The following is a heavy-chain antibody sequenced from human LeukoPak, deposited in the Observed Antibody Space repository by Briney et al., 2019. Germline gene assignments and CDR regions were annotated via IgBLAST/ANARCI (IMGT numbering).Heavy chain of an antibody. Sequence: SETLSLTCTVSGGSISSGGYYWSWIRQPPGKGLEWIGYIYHSGSTNYNPSLKSRVTISVDTSKNQFSLKLSSVTAADTAVYYCARDRDSSSWYGDAFDIWGQGTMVTVSS. CDR3: ARDRDSSSWYGDAFDI. CDR1: GGSISSGGYY. D-gene: IGHD6-13*01. J-gene: IGHJ3*02. CDR2: IYHSGST. V-gene: IGHV4-30-2*01.